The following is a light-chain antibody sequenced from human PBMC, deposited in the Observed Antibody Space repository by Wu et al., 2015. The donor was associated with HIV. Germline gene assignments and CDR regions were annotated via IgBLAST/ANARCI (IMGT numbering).Light chain of an antibody. CDR2: GAS. CDR1: QSVSSSY. Sequence: VLTQSPGTLSLSPGERATLSCRASQSVSSSYLAWYQQKPGQPPRLLIYGASTRATGIPARFGGSGSGTEFTLTISSLQSEDFGVYYCQQYNSWPPGFTFGPGTKVEIK. J-gene: IGKJ3*01. CDR3: QQYNSWPPGFT. V-gene: IGKV3-15*01.